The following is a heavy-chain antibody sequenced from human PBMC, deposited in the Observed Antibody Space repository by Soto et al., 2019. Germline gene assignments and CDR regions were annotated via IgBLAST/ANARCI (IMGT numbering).Heavy chain of an antibody. V-gene: IGHV3-74*01. CDR1: GFTFSSYW. Sequence: GGSLILSCAPSGFTFSSYWMHWFRQARVKVLVWFSRINSDGSSTSYADSVKGRFTISRDNAKNTLYLQMNSLRAEDTAVYYCAREVRGVAVAGTYYYYYGMDVWGQGTTVTVSS. J-gene: IGHJ6*02. CDR3: AREVRGVAVAGTYYYYYGMDV. CDR2: INSDGSST. D-gene: IGHD6-19*01.